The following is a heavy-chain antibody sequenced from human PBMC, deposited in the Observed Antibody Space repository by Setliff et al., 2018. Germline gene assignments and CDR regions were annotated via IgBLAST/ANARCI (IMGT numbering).Heavy chain of an antibody. CDR3: ARVGTYYDFWSGYYGYYYYYMDV. V-gene: IGHV4-61*09. CDR2: IYTSGST. CDR1: GGSISSGSYY. J-gene: IGHJ6*03. Sequence: PSETLSLTCTVSGGSISSGSYYWSWIRQPAGKGLEWIGHIYTSGSTNYNPSLKSRVTISVDTSKNQFSLKLSSVTAADTAVYYCARVGTYYDFWSGYYGYYYYYMDVWGKGTTVTVSS. D-gene: IGHD3-3*01.